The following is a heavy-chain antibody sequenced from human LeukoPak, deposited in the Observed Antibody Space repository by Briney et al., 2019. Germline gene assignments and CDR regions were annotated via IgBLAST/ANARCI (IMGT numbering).Heavy chain of an antibody. D-gene: IGHD2-2*01. J-gene: IGHJ5*02. CDR1: GYAFTSYG. CDR2: ISAYNGNT. Sequence: ASVKVSCKASGYAFTSYGISWVRQAPGQGLEWMGWISAYNGNTNYAQKLQGRVTVTTDTSTSTAYMELRSLRSDDTAVYYCARDFCSTSCYGDWFDPWGQGTLVTVSS. V-gene: IGHV1-18*01. CDR3: ARDFCSTSCYGDWFDP.